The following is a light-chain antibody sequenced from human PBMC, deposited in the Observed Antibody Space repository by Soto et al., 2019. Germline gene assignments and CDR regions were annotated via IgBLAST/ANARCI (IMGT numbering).Light chain of an antibody. CDR1: QSITSN. Sequence: EVVMTQSPATLSVSPGERATLSCRASQSITSNLAWYQQRPGQTPRLLIYEASTRATGIPARFSGSGSGTDFTLTITSLQSEDFAVYLCQQYNNWPKYTFGQGTKLQIK. CDR3: QQYNNWPKYT. V-gene: IGKV3-15*01. CDR2: EAS. J-gene: IGKJ2*01.